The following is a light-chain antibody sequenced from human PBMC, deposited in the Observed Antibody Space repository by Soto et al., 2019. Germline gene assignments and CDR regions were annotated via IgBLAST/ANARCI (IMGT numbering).Light chain of an antibody. CDR1: SSDVGGYKY. CDR3: ASYTSSRTSVI. J-gene: IGLJ2*01. V-gene: IGLV2-14*01. Sequence: QSALTQPASVSGSPGQSITISCTGTSSDVGGYKYVSWYQQHPDKAPKLIIFEVSNRPSGISSRFSGSKSGNTASLTISGLQAEDEADYYCASYTSSRTSVIFGRGTKLTVL. CDR2: EVS.